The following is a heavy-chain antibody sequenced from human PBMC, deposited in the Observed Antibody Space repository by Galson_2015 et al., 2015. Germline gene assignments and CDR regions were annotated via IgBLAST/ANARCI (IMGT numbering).Heavy chain of an antibody. D-gene: IGHD5-18*01. Sequence: SLRLSCAASGFTFSNAWMSWVRQAPGKGLEWVGRIKSKTDGGTTDYAAPVKGRFTISRDDSKNTLYLQMNSLKTEDTAVYYCTLSPDTAMADYFDYWGQGTLVTVSS. J-gene: IGHJ4*02. CDR2: IKSKTDGGTT. CDR3: TLSPDTAMADYFDY. V-gene: IGHV3-15*01. CDR1: GFTFSNAW.